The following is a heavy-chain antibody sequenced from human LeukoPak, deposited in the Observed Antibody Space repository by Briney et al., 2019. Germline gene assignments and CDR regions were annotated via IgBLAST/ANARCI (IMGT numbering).Heavy chain of an antibody. J-gene: IGHJ4*02. Sequence: GGSLRLSCEASGFTFNTYSMNWARQAPGKGLEWVSSIDSSGGYMFYADSVKGRFIISRDNAKDSLYLQMNSLRAEDTAVYYCAKIPQVATYTVPNFDFWGQGTLVTVSS. CDR1: GFTFNTYS. CDR3: AKIPQVATYTVPNFDF. D-gene: IGHD3-16*01. V-gene: IGHV3-21*04. CDR2: IDSSGGYM.